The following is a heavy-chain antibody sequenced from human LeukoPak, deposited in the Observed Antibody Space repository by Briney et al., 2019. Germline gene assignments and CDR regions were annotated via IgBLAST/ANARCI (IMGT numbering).Heavy chain of an antibody. V-gene: IGHV3-11*04. D-gene: IGHD2-15*01. CDR2: ISSSGSTI. Sequence: PGGSLRLSCAASGFTFSDYYMSWIRQAPGKGLEWVSYISSSGSTIYYADSVKGRFTISRDNAKNSLYLQMNSLRAEDTAVYYCARGRRTLGYCSGGSCYLYYMDVWGKGTTVTVSS. CDR3: ARGRRTLGYCSGGSCYLYYMDV. J-gene: IGHJ6*03. CDR1: GFTFSDYY.